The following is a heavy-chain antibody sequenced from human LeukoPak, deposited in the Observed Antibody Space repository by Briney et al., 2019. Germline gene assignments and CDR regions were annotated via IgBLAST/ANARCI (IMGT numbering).Heavy chain of an antibody. CDR3: ARGYSKWIPILDY. CDR2: INHSGST. J-gene: IGHJ4*02. CDR1: GGSFSGYY. Sequence: SETLSLTCAVYGGSFSGYYWSWIRQPPGEGLEWIGEINHSGSTNYNPSLKSRVTISVDTSKNQFSLKLSSVTAADTAVYYCARGYSKWIPILDYWGQGTLVTVSS. D-gene: IGHD5-18*01. V-gene: IGHV4-34*01.